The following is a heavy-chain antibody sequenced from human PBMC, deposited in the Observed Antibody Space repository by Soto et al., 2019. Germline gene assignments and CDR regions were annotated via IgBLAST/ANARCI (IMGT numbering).Heavy chain of an antibody. CDR1: GGSISSYY. CDR2: IYYSGST. V-gene: IGHV4-59*08. CDR3: ARGVDIVATIDY. J-gene: IGHJ4*02. D-gene: IGHD5-12*01. Sequence: SETLSLTCTVSGGSISSYYWSWIRQPPGKGLEWIGYIYYSGSTNYNPSLKSRVTISVDTSKNQFSLNLTSVTAADTAVYYCARGVDIVATIDYWGQGTLVTVSS.